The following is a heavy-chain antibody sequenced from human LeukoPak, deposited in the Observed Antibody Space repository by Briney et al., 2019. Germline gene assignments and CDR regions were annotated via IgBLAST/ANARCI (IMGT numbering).Heavy chain of an antibody. D-gene: IGHD1-7*01. CDR2: IYYSGST. Sequence: SETLSLTCAVSGGSISSYYWGWIRQPPGKGLEWIGSIYYSGSTYYNPSLKSRVTISVDTSKNQFSLKLSSVTAADTAVYYCARDHWNYGYAFDIWGQGTMVTVSS. CDR3: ARDHWNYGYAFDI. V-gene: IGHV4-39*07. CDR1: GGSISSYY. J-gene: IGHJ3*02.